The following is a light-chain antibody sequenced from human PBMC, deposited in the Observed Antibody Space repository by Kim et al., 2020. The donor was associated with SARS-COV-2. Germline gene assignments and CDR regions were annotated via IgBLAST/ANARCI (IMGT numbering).Light chain of an antibody. CDR2: GKN. CDR1: SLRTYY. Sequence: SSELTQDPAVSVALGQTVRITCQGDSLRTYYASWYQQKPGQAPVLVIYGKNNRPSGIPDRFSGSSSGNTASLTITGAQAEDEADYYFNSWDSSNNHVVFGGGTQLTVL. J-gene: IGLJ2*01. CDR3: NSWDSSNNHVV. V-gene: IGLV3-19*01.